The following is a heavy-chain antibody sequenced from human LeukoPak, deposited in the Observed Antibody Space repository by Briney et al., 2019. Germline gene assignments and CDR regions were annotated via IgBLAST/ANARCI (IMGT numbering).Heavy chain of an antibody. CDR1: GFTLSKHW. CDR2: IKQDGSEK. V-gene: IGHV3-7*01. J-gene: IGHJ4*02. Sequence: GGSLRLSCAASGFTLSKHWMTWVRQAPGKGLECVAIIKQDGSEKYYVDSVKGRFTISRDNAKNSLYLQMNSLRVEDTAVYYCGREWAVDFWGQGTLVTVSS. CDR3: GREWAVDF.